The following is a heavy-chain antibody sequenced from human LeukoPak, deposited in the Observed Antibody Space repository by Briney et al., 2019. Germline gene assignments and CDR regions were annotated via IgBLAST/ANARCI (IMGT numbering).Heavy chain of an antibody. CDR1: GFTFSTYA. Sequence: GGSLRLSCAASGFTFSTYAVNWVRQAPGKGLEWVSTISGSGDSTYYADSVKGRFTISRDNSKDTLYLQMNSLRAEDTAVYYCARDFLDAFDIWGQGTMVTVSS. D-gene: IGHD2/OR15-2a*01. J-gene: IGHJ3*02. CDR2: ISGSGDST. V-gene: IGHV3-23*01. CDR3: ARDFLDAFDI.